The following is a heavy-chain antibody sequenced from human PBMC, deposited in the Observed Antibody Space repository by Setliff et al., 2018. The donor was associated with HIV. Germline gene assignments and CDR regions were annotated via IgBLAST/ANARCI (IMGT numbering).Heavy chain of an antibody. CDR3: ARHGRTGQLWLPGVAH. J-gene: IGHJ4*02. CDR2: IHASGDT. V-gene: IGHV4-4*08. CDR1: GDSIIDSY. Sequence: SETLSLTCTVSGDSIIDSYWSWVRQPPGKGLEWIGYIHASGDTNYNPSLKSRVTITLDTSKTSFSLKLTSVIAADTAMYFCARHGRTGQLWLPGVAHWGQGTLVT. D-gene: IGHD5-18*01.